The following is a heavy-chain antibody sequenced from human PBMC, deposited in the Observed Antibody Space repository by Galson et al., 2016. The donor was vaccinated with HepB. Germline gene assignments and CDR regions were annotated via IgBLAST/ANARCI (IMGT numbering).Heavy chain of an antibody. CDR2: IYTSGTT. J-gene: IGHJ4*02. D-gene: IGHD2-15*01. V-gene: IGHV4-31*03. CDR1: GGSGSRRGYY. Sequence: TLSLTCTVSGGSGSRRGYYWTWIRQFLGKGLEWIGHIYTSGTTKYNPSLDGRVRMSRDRYTDHFSLTLNSVTAADTAVYYCARAAAINPTWGYSPDYFDYWGPGTTVTVSS. CDR3: ARAAAINPTWGYSPDYFDY.